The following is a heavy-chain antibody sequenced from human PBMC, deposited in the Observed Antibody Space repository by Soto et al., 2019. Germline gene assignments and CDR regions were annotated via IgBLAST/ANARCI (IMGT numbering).Heavy chain of an antibody. CDR3: ARDGDFGGVIVISLGGMDV. V-gene: IGHV3-30-3*01. D-gene: IGHD3-16*02. CDR1: GFTFSSYA. CDR2: ISYDGSNK. J-gene: IGHJ6*02. Sequence: QVQLVESGGGVVQPGRSLRLSCAASGFTFSSYAMHWVRQAPGKGLEWVAVISYDGSNKYYADSVKGRFTISRDNSKNPLYLQMNSLRAEDTAVYYCARDGDFGGVIVISLGGMDVWGQGTTVTVSS.